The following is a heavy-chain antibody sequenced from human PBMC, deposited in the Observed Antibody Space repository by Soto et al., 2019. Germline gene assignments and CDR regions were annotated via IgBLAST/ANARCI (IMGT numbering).Heavy chain of an antibody. V-gene: IGHV1-69*13. CDR2: IIPIFGTA. D-gene: IGHD1-1*01. CDR3: ARGHPELEPQNWFDP. CDR1: GGTFSSYA. Sequence: SVKVSCKASGGTFSSYAISWVRQAPGQGLEWMGGIIPIFGTANYAQKFQGRVTITADESTSTAYMELSSLRSEDTAVYYCARGHPELEPQNWFDPWRQRTLVTVSS. J-gene: IGHJ5*02.